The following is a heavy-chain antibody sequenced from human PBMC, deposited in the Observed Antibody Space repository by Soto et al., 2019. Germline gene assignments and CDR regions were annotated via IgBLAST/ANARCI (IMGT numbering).Heavy chain of an antibody. CDR1: GFTFTDYA. D-gene: IGHD4-17*01. CDR2: ISGDGSRT. J-gene: IGHJ3*01. CDR3: VKCLYGDHGSWTFEV. V-gene: IGHV3-23*01. Sequence: EIHLLESGGGLVQPGGSLRLSCGASGFTFTDYAMAWVRQAPGERPQWVSAISGDGSRTYYADSVKGRFTISRVNSTNANTLYLQRSSLRAEDTAIFYCVKCLYGDHGSWTFEVWGLGTRVTVSS.